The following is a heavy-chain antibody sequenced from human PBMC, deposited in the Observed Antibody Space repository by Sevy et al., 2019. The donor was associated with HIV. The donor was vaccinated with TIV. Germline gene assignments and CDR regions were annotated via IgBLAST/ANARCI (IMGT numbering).Heavy chain of an antibody. CDR1: GFTFSSYW. Sequence: GGSLRLSCAASGFTFSSYWMHWVRQAPGKGLVWVSRINSEGSSTSYADSVKGRFTISRDNAKNTLYLQMNSLRAEDTAVYYCARGPAQLVRSFFDYWGQGTLVTVSS. CDR3: ARGPAQLVRSFFDY. V-gene: IGHV3-74*01. D-gene: IGHD6-13*01. J-gene: IGHJ4*02. CDR2: INSEGSST.